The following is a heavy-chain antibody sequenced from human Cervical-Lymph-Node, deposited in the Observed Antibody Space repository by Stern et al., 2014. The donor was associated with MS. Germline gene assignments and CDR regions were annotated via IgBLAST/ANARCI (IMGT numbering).Heavy chain of an antibody. CDR2: IVPIFGTP. CDR1: GDTFISYA. Sequence: QVQLLQPGTEVKKPGSSVKVSCKASGDTFISYAITWVRQAPGHGLEWMGDIVPIFGTPNYAQKFQGRVTISADRSTSTAYMEVHSLTSEDTAVYYCAGPRLAFWGQGTQVIVSS. J-gene: IGHJ4*02. V-gene: IGHV1-69*06. CDR3: AGPRLAF.